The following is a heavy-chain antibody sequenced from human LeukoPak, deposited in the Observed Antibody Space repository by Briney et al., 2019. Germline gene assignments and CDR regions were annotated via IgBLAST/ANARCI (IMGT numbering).Heavy chain of an antibody. CDR1: GGSISSYY. J-gene: IGHJ1*01. V-gene: IGHV4-59*01. D-gene: IGHD6-6*01. Sequence: KSSETLSLTCTVSGGSISSYYWSWIRQPPGKGLEWIGYIYYSGSTHYNPSLKSRVTISVDTSKNQFSLKLSSVTAADTAVYYCAGDDRYSSSSGYFQHWGQGTLVTVSS. CDR3: AGDDRYSSSSGYFQH. CDR2: IYYSGST.